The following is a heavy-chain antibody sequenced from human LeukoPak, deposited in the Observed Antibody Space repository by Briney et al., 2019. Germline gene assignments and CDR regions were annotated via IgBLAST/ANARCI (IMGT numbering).Heavy chain of an antibody. V-gene: IGHV1-3*01. CDR1: GYTFTSYA. Sequence: ASVKVSCKASGYTFTSYAMHWVRQAPGQRLEWMGWINAGNGNTKYSQKFQGRVTITRDTSASTAYMELSSLRSEDTAVYYCARIGAVAGGSFDYWGRGTLVTVSS. CDR3: ARIGAVAGGSFDY. J-gene: IGHJ4*02. D-gene: IGHD6-19*01. CDR2: INAGNGNT.